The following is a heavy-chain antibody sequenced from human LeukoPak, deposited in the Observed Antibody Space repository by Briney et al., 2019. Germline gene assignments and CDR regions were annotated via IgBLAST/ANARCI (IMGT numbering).Heavy chain of an antibody. J-gene: IGHJ4*02. V-gene: IGHV3-23*01. CDR1: GFTFSSYE. CDR3: ATAPYYFDY. Sequence: PGGSLRLSCAASGFTFSSYEMNWVRQAPGKGLEWVSAISGSGGSIYYADSVKGRFTISRDNSKNTLYLQMNSLRAEDTAVYYCATAPYYFDYWGQGTLVTVSS. D-gene: IGHD2-15*01. CDR2: ISGSGGSI.